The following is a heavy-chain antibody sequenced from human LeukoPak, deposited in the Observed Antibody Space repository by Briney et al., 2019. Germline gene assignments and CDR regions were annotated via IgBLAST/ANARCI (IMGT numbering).Heavy chain of an antibody. CDR2: IYYSGST. V-gene: IGHV4-39*07. D-gene: IGHD3-22*01. CDR1: GGSISSSSYY. Sequence: SETLSLTCTVSGGSISSSSYYWGWIRQPPGKGLEWIGSIYYSGSTNYNPSLKSRVTISVDTSKNQFSLKLSSVTAADTAVYYCARENYYDSSGYYYASSSSRVRHFDLWGRGTLVTVSS. J-gene: IGHJ2*01. CDR3: ARENYYDSSGYYYASSSSRVRHFDL.